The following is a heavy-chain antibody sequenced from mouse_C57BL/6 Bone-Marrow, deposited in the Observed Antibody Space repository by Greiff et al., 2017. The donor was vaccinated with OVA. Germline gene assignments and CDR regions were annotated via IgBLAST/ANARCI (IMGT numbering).Heavy chain of an antibody. CDR3: ARADDGYSPWFAY. D-gene: IGHD2-3*01. CDR1: GFTFSSYA. V-gene: IGHV5-4*03. CDR2: ISDGGSYT. J-gene: IGHJ3*01. Sequence: EVKLFDSGGGLVKPGGSLKLSCAASGFTFSSYAMSWVRQTPEKRLEWVATISDGGSYTYYPDNVKGRFTISRDNAKNNLYLQMSHLKSEDTAMYYCARADDGYSPWFAYWGQGTLVTVSA.